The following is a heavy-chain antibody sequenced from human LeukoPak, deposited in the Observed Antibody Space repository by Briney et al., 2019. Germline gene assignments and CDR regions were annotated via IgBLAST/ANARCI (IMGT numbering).Heavy chain of an antibody. CDR1: GFTFSSYG. CDR3: AKDGTLRGYCSSTSCYPSLDY. CDR2: IRYDGSNK. V-gene: IGHV3-30*02. D-gene: IGHD2-2*01. Sequence: GGSLRLSCAASGFTFSSYGMHWVRQAPGKGLEWVAFIRYDGSNKYYADSVKGRFTISRDNSKNTLYLQMNSLRAEGTAVYYCAKDGTLRGYCSSTSCYPSLDYWGQGTLVTVSS. J-gene: IGHJ4*02.